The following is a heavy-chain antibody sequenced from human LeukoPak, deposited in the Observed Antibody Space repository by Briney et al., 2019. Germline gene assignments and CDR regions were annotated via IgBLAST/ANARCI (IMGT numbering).Heavy chain of an antibody. CDR3: ARVYRGGYYYYMDV. Sequence: ASVKVSCKASGYTFTGYYMHWVRQAPGQGLEWMGWINPNSGGTNYAQKFQGRVTMTRDTSISTAYMELSRLRSDDTAVYYCARVYRGGYYYYMDVWGKGTTVTISS. J-gene: IGHJ6*03. D-gene: IGHD3-10*01. CDR2: INPNSGGT. CDR1: GYTFTGYY. V-gene: IGHV1-2*02.